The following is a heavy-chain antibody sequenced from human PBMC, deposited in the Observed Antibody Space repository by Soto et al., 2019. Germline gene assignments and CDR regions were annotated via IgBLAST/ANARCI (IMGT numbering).Heavy chain of an antibody. CDR2: IYYSGST. V-gene: IGHV4-31*03. J-gene: IGHJ6*02. D-gene: IGHD6-13*01. Sequence: PSETLSLTCTVSGGSISSGGYYWSWIRQHPGKGLEWIGYIYYSGSTYYNPSLKSRVTISVDTSKNQFSLKLSPVTAADTAVYYCARDGLYSSSWYRKNYYYGMDVWGQGTTVTVSS. CDR1: GGSISSGGYY. CDR3: ARDGLYSSSWYRKNYYYGMDV.